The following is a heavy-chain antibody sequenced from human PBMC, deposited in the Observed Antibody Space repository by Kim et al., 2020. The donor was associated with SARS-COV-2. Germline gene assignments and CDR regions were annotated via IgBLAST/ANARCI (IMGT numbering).Heavy chain of an antibody. V-gene: IGHV4-59*01. D-gene: IGHD2-21*02. Sequence: SETLSLTCTVSGGSISSYYWSWIRQPPGKGLEWIGYIYYSGSTNYNPSLKSRVTISVDTSKNQFSLKLSSVTAADTAAYYCASLAYCGGDCYWVFDYWGQGTLVTVSS. CDR3: ASLAYCGGDCYWVFDY. J-gene: IGHJ4*02. CDR2: IYYSGST. CDR1: GGSISSYY.